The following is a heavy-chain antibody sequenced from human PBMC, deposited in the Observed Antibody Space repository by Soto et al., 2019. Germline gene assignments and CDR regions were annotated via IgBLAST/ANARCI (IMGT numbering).Heavy chain of an antibody. V-gene: IGHV4-4*02. Sequence: QVQLQESGPGLVKPSGTLSLTCAVSSRSISSSNWWSWVRQPPGKGLEWIGEIYHSGSTNYNPSLKGRVTISVDKSKTQCSLKLSSVTAADTAVYYCARNHDFYYMDVWGKGTTVTVSS. J-gene: IGHJ6*03. CDR1: SRSISSSNW. CDR3: ARNHDFYYMDV. CDR2: IYHSGST.